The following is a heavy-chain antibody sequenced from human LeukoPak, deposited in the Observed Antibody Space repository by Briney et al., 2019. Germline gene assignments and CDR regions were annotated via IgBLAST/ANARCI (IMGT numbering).Heavy chain of an antibody. J-gene: IGHJ4*02. D-gene: IGHD1-26*01. CDR1: GFTFSSYG. Sequence: PGRSLRLSCAASGFTFSSYGMHWVRQAPGKGLEWVAVISYDGSNKYYADSVKGRFTISRDNSKNTLYLQMNSLRAEDTAVYYCAKDLVGYYFDYWGQGILVTVSS. CDR3: AKDLVGYYFDY. V-gene: IGHV3-30*18. CDR2: ISYDGSNK.